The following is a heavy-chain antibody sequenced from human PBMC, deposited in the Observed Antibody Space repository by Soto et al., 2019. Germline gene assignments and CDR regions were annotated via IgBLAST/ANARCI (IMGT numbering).Heavy chain of an antibody. J-gene: IGHJ5*02. CDR2: ISGSGGST. Sequence: GGYLRLPSAASGLTFYSYDMSWGLQAPGKGLEWVSAISGSGGSTYYADSVKGRFTISRDNSKNTLYLQMNSLRAEDTAVYYCAKWRDGNWFDPWGQGTLVTVSS. V-gene: IGHV3-23*01. D-gene: IGHD3-3*01. CDR1: GLTFYSYD. CDR3: AKWRDGNWFDP.